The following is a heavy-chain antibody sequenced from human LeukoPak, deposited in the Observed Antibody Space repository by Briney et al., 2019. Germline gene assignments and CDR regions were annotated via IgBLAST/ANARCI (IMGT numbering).Heavy chain of an antibody. CDR1: GFTFDDYG. CDR2: INWNGGST. Sequence: PGGSLRLSCAASGFTFDDYGMSWVRQAPGKGLEWVSGINWNGGSTGYADSVKGRFTISRDNAKNTLYLQMNSLRAEDTAVYYCAREKSAWDAPDAFDLWGQGTMVTVSS. V-gene: IGHV3-20*04. CDR3: AREKSAWDAPDAFDL. J-gene: IGHJ3*01. D-gene: IGHD1-26*01.